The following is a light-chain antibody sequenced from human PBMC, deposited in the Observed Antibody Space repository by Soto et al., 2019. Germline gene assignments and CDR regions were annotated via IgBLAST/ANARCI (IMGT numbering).Light chain of an antibody. CDR2: GAS. V-gene: IGKV3-15*01. CDR1: QSVSST. J-gene: IGKJ2*01. CDR3: QQYNNWPPYT. Sequence: EIVMTQSPATLSVSPGERATLACRASQSVSSTLAWYQQKPGQAPRLLIYGASTRATGIPARFSGSGSGTEFTPTISSLQSEDCVVYYCQQYNNWPPYTFGQGTKLEIK.